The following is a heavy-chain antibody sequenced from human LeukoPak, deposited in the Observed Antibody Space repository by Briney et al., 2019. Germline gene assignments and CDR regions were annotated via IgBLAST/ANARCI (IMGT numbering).Heavy chain of an antibody. Sequence: SETLSLTRTVSGGSISSYYWSWIRQPPGKGLEWIGYIYYSGSTNYNPSLKSRVTISVDTSKNQFSLKLSSVTAADTAVYYCARVRYSSGWYDYYYYGMDVWGQGTTVTVSS. D-gene: IGHD6-19*01. CDR1: GGSISSYY. CDR3: ARVRYSSGWYDYYYYGMDV. CDR2: IYYSGST. J-gene: IGHJ6*02. V-gene: IGHV4-59*01.